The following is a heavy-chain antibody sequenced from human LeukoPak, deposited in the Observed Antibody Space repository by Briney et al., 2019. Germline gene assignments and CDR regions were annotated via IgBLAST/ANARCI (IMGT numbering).Heavy chain of an antibody. V-gene: IGHV1-69*01. J-gene: IGHJ4*02. CDR3: ARGGFGELLPNYFDY. CDR1: GGTFSSYA. D-gene: IGHD3-10*01. Sequence: SVKVSCKASGGTFSSYAISWVRQAPGQGLEWMGGTIPIFGTANYAQKFQGRVTITADESTSTTYMELSSLRSEDTAVYYCARGGFGELLPNYFDYWGQGTLVTVSS. CDR2: TIPIFGTA.